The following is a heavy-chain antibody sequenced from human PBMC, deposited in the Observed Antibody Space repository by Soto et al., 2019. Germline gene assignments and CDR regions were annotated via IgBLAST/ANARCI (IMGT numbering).Heavy chain of an antibody. Sequence: QGQLVQSGAEVKKPGASVKVSCKASGYTFTDYDISWVRQAPGQGLEWMGWISVDNGNTKYVESLQGRVTMTTDTSTSTAYMEVRSLRSDDTAVYYCARTSVSNYNGFDPWGQGTLVAVSS. CDR1: GYTFTDYD. CDR3: ARTSVSNYNGFDP. J-gene: IGHJ5*02. V-gene: IGHV1-18*01. CDR2: ISVDNGNT. D-gene: IGHD4-4*01.